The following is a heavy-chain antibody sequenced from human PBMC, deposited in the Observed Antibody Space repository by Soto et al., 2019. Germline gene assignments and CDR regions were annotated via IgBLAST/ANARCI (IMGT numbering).Heavy chain of an antibody. CDR2: ISSDGTNK. Sequence: QVQLVESGGGVVQPGRSLRLSCAASGFTFSSYARHWVRQAPGKGLEWVAVISSDGTNKYYADSVKGRFTISRYNSKSTLKLQMNCLRAEDTAVDSCARAGRIQLSYGGYYFDYWGQGTMVTVSS. CDR3: ARAGRIQLSYGGYYFDY. V-gene: IGHV3-30-3*01. D-gene: IGHD5-18*01. CDR1: GFTFSSYA. J-gene: IGHJ4*02.